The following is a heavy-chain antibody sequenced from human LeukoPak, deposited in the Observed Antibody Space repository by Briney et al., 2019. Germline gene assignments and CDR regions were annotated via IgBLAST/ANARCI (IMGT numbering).Heavy chain of an antibody. Sequence: GGSLRLSCAASGFTFSSYAMSWIRQAPGKGLEWVSAISGSGGSTYYADSVKGRFTISRDNSKNTLYLQMNSLRAEDTAVYYCAKGFQVTAAGLTYFDYWGQGTLVTVSS. CDR2: ISGSGGST. CDR1: GFTFSSYA. J-gene: IGHJ4*02. CDR3: AKGFQVTAAGLTYFDY. D-gene: IGHD6-13*01. V-gene: IGHV3-23*01.